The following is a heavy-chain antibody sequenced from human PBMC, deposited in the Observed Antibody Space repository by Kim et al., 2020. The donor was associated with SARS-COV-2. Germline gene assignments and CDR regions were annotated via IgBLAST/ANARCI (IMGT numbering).Heavy chain of an antibody. CDR2: IKQDGSEK. J-gene: IGHJ3*02. D-gene: IGHD6-13*01. Sequence: GGSLRLSCAASGFTFSSYWMSWVRQAPGKGLERVANIKQDGSEKYYVDSVKGRFTISRDNAKNSLYLQMNSLRAEDTAVYYCARMKSRGYSSSWYAAGAFDIWGQGTMVTVSS. CDR3: ARMKSRGYSSSWYAAGAFDI. V-gene: IGHV3-7*03. CDR1: GFTFSSYW.